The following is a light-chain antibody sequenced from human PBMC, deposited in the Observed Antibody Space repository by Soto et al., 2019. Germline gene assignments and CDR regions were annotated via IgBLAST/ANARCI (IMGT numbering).Light chain of an antibody. CDR2: DAS. CDR1: QDISNY. J-gene: IGKJ4*01. V-gene: IGKV1-33*01. Sequence: DIQMTQSPSSLSSSVGDRVTITCQASQDISNYLNWYEQKPGKAPKLLIYDASNLEAGVPSRFSGGGSGTDFTFTISSLHPEDIATYYCQQYDNLPLTFGGGTKVDIK. CDR3: QQYDNLPLT.